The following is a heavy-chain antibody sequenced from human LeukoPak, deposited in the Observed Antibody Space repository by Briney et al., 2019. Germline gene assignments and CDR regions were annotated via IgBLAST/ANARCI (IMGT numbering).Heavy chain of an antibody. CDR2: IWYDRSHK. Sequence: RGSLRLSCAASGFTFSDFGMHWVRQAPGKGLEWVADIWYDRSHKYYADSVKGRFIISRDSSKNTLYLQMNSLRVEDTAVYYCARGAYSSTWFVDYWGQGALVAVTS. V-gene: IGHV3-33*01. CDR3: ARGAYSSTWFVDY. D-gene: IGHD6-13*01. J-gene: IGHJ4*02. CDR1: GFTFSDFG.